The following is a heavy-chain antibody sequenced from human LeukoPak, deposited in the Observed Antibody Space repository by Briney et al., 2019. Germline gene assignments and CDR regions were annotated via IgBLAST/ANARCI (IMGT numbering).Heavy chain of an antibody. D-gene: IGHD3-10*01. J-gene: IGHJ4*02. CDR1: GDSISSSSYY. CDR3: ARHGGGSGSYYKSPFDY. CDR2: IYYSGNT. V-gene: IGHV4-39*01. Sequence: SETLSLTCTVSGDSISSSSYYWGWIRQPPGKGLEWIGNIYYSGNTYYNPSLKSRVTISVDTSKNLFSLKLSSVTAADTAVYYCARHGGGSGSYYKSPFDYWGQGTLVTVSS.